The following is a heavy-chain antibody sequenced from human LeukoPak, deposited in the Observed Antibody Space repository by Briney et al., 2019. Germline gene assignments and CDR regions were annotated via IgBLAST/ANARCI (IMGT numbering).Heavy chain of an antibody. CDR3: ARNIRFGGNYYFDY. CDR1: GYTFTSYD. Sequence: ASVKVSCKASGYTFTSYDISWVRQAPGQGLEWMGGIIPIFGTANYAQKFQGRVTITADESTSTAYMELSSLKSEDTAVYYCARNIRFGGNYYFDYWGQGTLVTVSS. D-gene: IGHD3-16*01. V-gene: IGHV1-69*13. J-gene: IGHJ4*02. CDR2: IIPIFGTA.